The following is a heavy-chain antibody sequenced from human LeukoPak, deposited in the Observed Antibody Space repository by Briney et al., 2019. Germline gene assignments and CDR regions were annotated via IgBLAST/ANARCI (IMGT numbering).Heavy chain of an antibody. CDR3: ARAIWRYCSSTSCPRGLDV. CDR2: INHSGST. D-gene: IGHD2-2*01. V-gene: IGHV4-34*01. Sequence: SETLSLTCAVYGGSFSGYYWSWIRQPPGKGPEWIGEINHSGSTNYNPSLKSRVTISVDTSKNQFSLKLSSVTAADTAVYYCARAIWRYCSSTSCPRGLDVWGQGTTVTVSS. CDR1: GGSFSGYY. J-gene: IGHJ6*02.